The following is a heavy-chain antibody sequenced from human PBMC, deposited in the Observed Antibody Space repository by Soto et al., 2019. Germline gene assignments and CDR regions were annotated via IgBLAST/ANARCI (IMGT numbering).Heavy chain of an antibody. V-gene: IGHV3-66*01. J-gene: IGHJ4*02. CDR3: ATRMTTAPY. CDR1: LFIVSDNY. CDR2: IYSGGGT. D-gene: IGHD4-17*01. Sequence: EVRLVQSGGGLVQPGGSLRLSCAASLFIVSDNYMSWVRQAPGKGLEWVSLIYSGGGTDYAESVKGRFTISRDNSKNTLYRQMNSLKAEDTGIYYCATRMTTAPYWGQGTGVTVSS.